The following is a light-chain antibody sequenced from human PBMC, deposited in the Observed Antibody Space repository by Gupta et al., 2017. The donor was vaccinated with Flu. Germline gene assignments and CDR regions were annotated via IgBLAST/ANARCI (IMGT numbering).Light chain of an antibody. J-gene: IGLJ3*02. Sequence: SGHVNYGVAGHQQQPEKGPPYLMKINGDGSHYKGVEIPDRFSGSSSVTERYLTISSLQYEDEDEYHCQTWGPGIQVFGGGTKLTVL. V-gene: IGLV4-69*01. CDR2: INGDGSH. CDR1: SGHVNYG. CDR3: QTWGPGIQV.